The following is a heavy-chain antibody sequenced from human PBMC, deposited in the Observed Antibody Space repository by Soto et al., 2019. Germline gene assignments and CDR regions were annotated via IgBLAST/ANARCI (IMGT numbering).Heavy chain of an antibody. V-gene: IGHV1-69*06. CDR3: AKIYGSGSYYRDYYYYYYGMDV. CDR1: GGTFSSYA. Sequence: SVKVSCKASGGTFSSYAISWVRQAPGQGLEWMGGIIPIFGTANYAQKFQGRVTITADKSTSTAYMELSSLRAEDTAVYYCAKIYGSGSYYRDYYYYYYGMDVWGQGTTVTVSS. CDR2: IIPIFGTA. J-gene: IGHJ6*02. D-gene: IGHD3-10*01.